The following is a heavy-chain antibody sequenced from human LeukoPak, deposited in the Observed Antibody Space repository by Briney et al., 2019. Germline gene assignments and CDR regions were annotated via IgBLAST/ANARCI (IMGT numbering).Heavy chain of an antibody. CDR3: VKDVHYLGSYRESLDP. CDR2: LDYTGNNQ. J-gene: IGHJ5*02. V-gene: IGHV3-30*02. CDR1: GFTFKNYG. D-gene: IGHD3-10*01. Sequence: GGSLRLSCATSGFTFKNYGMHWVRQAPGEGLEWVTFLDYTGNNQYYADSMKGRLTISGDNSKNTVFLQMNNLRLEDTAIYYCVKDVHYLGSYRESLDPWGQGTLVTVSS.